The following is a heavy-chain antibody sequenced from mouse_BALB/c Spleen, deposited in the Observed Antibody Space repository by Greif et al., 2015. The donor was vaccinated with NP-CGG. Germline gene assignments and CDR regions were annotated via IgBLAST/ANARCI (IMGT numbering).Heavy chain of an antibody. V-gene: IGHV3-8*02. CDR2: ISYSGST. Sequence: VQLKQSGPSLVKPSQTLSLTCSVTGDSITSGYWNWIRKFPGNKLEYMGYISYSGSTYYNPSLKSRISITRDTSKNQYYLQLNSMTTEDTATYYCARYGGNYLYYFDYWGQGTTLTVSS. CDR1: GDSITSGY. D-gene: IGHD2-1*01. J-gene: IGHJ2*01. CDR3: ARYGGNYLYYFDY.